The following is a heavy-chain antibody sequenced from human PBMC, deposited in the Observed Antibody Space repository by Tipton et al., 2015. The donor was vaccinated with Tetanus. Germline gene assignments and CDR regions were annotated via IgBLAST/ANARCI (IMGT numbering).Heavy chain of an antibody. J-gene: IGHJ5*02. CDR2: IYPGDSDA. V-gene: IGHV5-51*01. Sequence: QSGAEVKKPGESLKVSCEISGHNSRSYWISWVRQMPGKGLEWMGIIYPGDSDATYSPSFQGQVTISLDKSISTAYPQWSSLKASDTAIYFCARLPKHYSASGSTWGQGTQVTVSS. CDR3: ARLPKHYSASGST. D-gene: IGHD3-10*01. CDR1: GHNSRSYW.